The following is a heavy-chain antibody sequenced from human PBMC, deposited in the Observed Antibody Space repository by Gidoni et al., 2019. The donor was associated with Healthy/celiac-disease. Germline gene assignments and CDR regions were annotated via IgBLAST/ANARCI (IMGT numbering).Heavy chain of an antibody. CDR1: GGSISSYY. J-gene: IGHJ4*02. V-gene: IGHV4-59*01. CDR2: IYYSGST. D-gene: IGHD6-19*01. CDR3: ARGPLSSGWYAYYFDY. Sequence: QVQLQESGPGLVKPSETLSLTCTVSGGSISSYYWSWIRQPPGKGLEWIGYIYYSGSTNYNPYLKSRVTISVDTSKNQFSLKLSSVTAADTAVYYCARGPLSSGWYAYYFDYWGQGTLVTVSS.